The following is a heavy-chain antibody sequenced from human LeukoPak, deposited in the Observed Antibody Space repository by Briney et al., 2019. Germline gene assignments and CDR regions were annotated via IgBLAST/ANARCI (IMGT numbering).Heavy chain of an antibody. V-gene: IGHV1-69*13. CDR3: AKDSGTSGDDGEPDDFDY. CDR1: GGTFSSYA. Sequence: GASVKVSCKASGGTFSSYAISWVRQAPGQGLEWMGGIIPIFGTANYAQKFQGRVTITADESTSTAYMELSSLRSEDTAVYYCAKDSGTSGDDGEPDDFDYWGQGTLVTVSS. D-gene: IGHD7-27*01. J-gene: IGHJ4*02. CDR2: IIPIFGTA.